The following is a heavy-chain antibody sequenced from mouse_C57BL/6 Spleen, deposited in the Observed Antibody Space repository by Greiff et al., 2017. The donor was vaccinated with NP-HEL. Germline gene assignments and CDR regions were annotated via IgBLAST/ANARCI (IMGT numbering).Heavy chain of an antibody. CDR3: ARHTSYEDWYFDV. D-gene: IGHD1-1*01. V-gene: IGHV5-12*01. CDR1: GFTFSDYY. Sequence: EVMLVESGGGLVQPGGSLKLSCAASGFTFSDYYMYWVRQTPEKRLEWVAYISNGGGSTYYPDTVKGRFTISRDNAKNTLYLQMSRLKSEDTAMYYCARHTSYEDWYFDVWGTGTTVTVSS. CDR2: ISNGGGST. J-gene: IGHJ1*03.